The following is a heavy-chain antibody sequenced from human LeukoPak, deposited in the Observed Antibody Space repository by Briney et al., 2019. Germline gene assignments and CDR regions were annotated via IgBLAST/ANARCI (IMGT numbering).Heavy chain of an antibody. CDR2: IKQDGSEK. V-gene: IGHV3-7*01. D-gene: IGHD3-16*01. J-gene: IGHJ5*01. CDR3: AKGYRNHLLILLDS. CDR1: GFTFSNYW. Sequence: GGSLRLSCVASGFTFSNYWMSWVRQAPGKGLEWVANIKQDGSEKYYVDSVRGRFTISRDNAKKSLYLQMNSLRAEDTAVYYCAKGYRNHLLILLDSWGQGTLVTVSS.